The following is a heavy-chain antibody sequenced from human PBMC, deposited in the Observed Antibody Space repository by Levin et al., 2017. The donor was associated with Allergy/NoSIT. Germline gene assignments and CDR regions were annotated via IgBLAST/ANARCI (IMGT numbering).Heavy chain of an antibody. D-gene: IGHD1-14*01. Sequence: GESLKISCAASGFTFSSYSMNWVRQAPGKGLEWVSYISSSSSTIYYADSVKGRFTISRDNAKNSLYLQMNSLRDEDTAVYYCARAPGGPVGYYYMDVWGKGTTVTVAS. CDR2: ISSSSSTI. V-gene: IGHV3-48*02. CDR3: ARAPGGPVGYYYMDV. CDR1: GFTFSSYS. J-gene: IGHJ6*03.